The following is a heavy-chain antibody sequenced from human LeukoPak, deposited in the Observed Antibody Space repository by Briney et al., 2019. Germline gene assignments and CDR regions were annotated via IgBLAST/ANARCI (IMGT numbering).Heavy chain of an antibody. D-gene: IGHD2-21*02. V-gene: IGHV4-61*02. CDR1: GGSISSGSYY. Sequence: SETLSLTCTVSGGSISSGSYYWSWIRQPAGKGLEWIGRIYTSGSTNYNPSLKSRVTISVDTSKNQFSLKLSSVTAADTAVHYCARDYCGGDCYSGFYYYYYMDVWGKGTTVTISS. J-gene: IGHJ6*03. CDR3: ARDYCGGDCYSGFYYYYYMDV. CDR2: IYTSGST.